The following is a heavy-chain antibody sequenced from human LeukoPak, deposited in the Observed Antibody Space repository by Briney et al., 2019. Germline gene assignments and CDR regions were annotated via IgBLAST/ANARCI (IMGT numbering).Heavy chain of an antibody. J-gene: IGHJ5*02. V-gene: IGHV4-38-2*02. CDR3: ARVDAAYYYGSGSYQHTLGWFDP. Sequence: SDTLSLTCTVSGFSISNGYYWGWIRQPPGKGLEWIGSIYHSGSTYYNPSLKSRVTISVDTSKNQFSLKLSSVTAADTAVYYCARVDAAYYYGSGSYQHTLGWFDPWGQGTLVTVSS. CDR1: GFSISNGYY. CDR2: IYHSGST. D-gene: IGHD3-10*01.